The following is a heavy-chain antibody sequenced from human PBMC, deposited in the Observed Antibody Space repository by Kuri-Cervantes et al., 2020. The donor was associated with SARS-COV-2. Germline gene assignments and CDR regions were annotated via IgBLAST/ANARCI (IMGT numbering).Heavy chain of an antibody. V-gene: IGHV1-69*05. CDR2: SIPIFGTA. J-gene: IGHJ6*03. CDR3: ARGLVDRYCSSTSCPYYYYYYMDV. D-gene: IGHD2-2*01. Sequence: SVKVSCKASGGTFSSYAISWVRQAPGQGLEWMGGSIPIFGTANYAQKFQGRVTITTDESTSTAYMELSSLRSEDTAVYYCARGLVDRYCSSTSCPYYYYYYMDVWGKGTTVTVSS. CDR1: GGTFSSYA.